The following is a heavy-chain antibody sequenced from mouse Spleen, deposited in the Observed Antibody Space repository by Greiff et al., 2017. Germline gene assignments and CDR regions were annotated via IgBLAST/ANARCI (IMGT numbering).Heavy chain of an antibody. CDR2: IDPANGNT. CDR3: ALYDGYY. D-gene: IGHD2-3*01. J-gene: IGHJ2*01. V-gene: IGHV14-3*02. Sequence: VQLKESGAELVKPGASVKLSCTASGFNIKDTYMHWVKQRPEQGLEWIGRIDPANGNTKYDPKFQGKATITADTSSNTAYLQLSSLTSEDTAVYYCALYDGYYWGQGTTLTVSS. CDR1: GFNIKDTY.